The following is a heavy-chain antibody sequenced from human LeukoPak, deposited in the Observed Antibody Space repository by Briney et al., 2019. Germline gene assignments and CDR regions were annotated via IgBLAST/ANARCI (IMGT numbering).Heavy chain of an antibody. Sequence: SQTLSLTCTVSGGSISSGGYYWSWIRQPPGKGLEWIGDIYYSGSTYYNPSLKSRVTISVDTSKNQFSLKLSSVTAADTAVYYCARDRPNCSGGSCYSPTYYYYYGMDVWGQGTTVTVSS. J-gene: IGHJ6*02. D-gene: IGHD2-15*01. V-gene: IGHV4-30-4*01. CDR1: GGSISSGGYY. CDR2: IYYSGST. CDR3: ARDRPNCSGGSCYSPTYYYYYGMDV.